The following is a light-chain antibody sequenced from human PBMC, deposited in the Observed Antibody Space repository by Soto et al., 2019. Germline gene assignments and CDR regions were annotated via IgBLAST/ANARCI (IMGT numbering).Light chain of an antibody. Sequence: QSVLAQPRSVSGSPGQSVTISCTGTSSDVGGYTYVSWYQQHPGKAPKLIIYHVSKRPSGVPDRFSGSKSGNAASLTISGLQAEDEADYYCSSYAGSYTFVVFGGGTKVTVL. CDR1: SSDVGGYTY. CDR2: HVS. CDR3: SSYAGSYTFVV. J-gene: IGLJ2*01. V-gene: IGLV2-11*01.